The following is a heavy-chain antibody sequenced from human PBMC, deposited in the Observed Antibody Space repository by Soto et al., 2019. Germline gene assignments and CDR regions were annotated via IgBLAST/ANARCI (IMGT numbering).Heavy chain of an antibody. J-gene: IGHJ6*02. Sequence: QVQLVQSGAEVKKPGSSVKVSCKASGGTFSSYAISWVRQAPGQGLEWMGGISPIFGTANYAQKFQGRVTITADKSTSTAYMELSSLRSEDTAVYYCARDGPPSGSGSYRLYYYYGMDVWGQGTTVTVSS. CDR1: GGTFSSYA. CDR3: ARDGPPSGSGSYRLYYYYGMDV. V-gene: IGHV1-69*06. D-gene: IGHD3-10*01. CDR2: ISPIFGTA.